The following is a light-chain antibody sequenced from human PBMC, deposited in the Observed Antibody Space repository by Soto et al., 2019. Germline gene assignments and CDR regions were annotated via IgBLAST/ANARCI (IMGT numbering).Light chain of an antibody. CDR2: GAS. CDR1: QSVNSN. Sequence: EIVMTQSPATLSVSPGDRATLSCRASQSVNSNLAWYQQKPGQAPRLLMYGASTRATGIPARFSGSGSGTEFTLTISSLQSEDFAFYYCQQYYKCPPWTFGQGTKVEIK. V-gene: IGKV3-15*01. J-gene: IGKJ1*01. CDR3: QQYYKCPPWT.